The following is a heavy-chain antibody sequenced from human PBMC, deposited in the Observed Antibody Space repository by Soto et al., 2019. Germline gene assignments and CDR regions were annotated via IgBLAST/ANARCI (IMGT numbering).Heavy chain of an antibody. Sequence: ASVKVSCKASGYTFTSYGISWVRQAPGQGLEWMGWISAYNGNTNYAQKLQGRVTMTTDTSTSTAYMELRSLRSDDTAVYYCARGITIFGVDNWFDPWGQGTLVTVSS. J-gene: IGHJ5*02. CDR2: ISAYNGNT. D-gene: IGHD3-3*01. CDR3: ARGITIFGVDNWFDP. V-gene: IGHV1-18*01. CDR1: GYTFTSYG.